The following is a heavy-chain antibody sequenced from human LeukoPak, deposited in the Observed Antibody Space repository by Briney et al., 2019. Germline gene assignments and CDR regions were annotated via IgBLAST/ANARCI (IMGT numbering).Heavy chain of an antibody. Sequence: SETLSLTCTVSGGSISSSSYYWGWIRQPPGKGLEWIGSIYYSGSTYYNPSLKSRVTISVDTSKNQFSLKLSSVTAADTAVYYCACRITIFGVVPDYWGQGTLVTVSS. J-gene: IGHJ4*02. V-gene: IGHV4-39*01. CDR2: IYYSGST. D-gene: IGHD3-3*01. CDR3: ACRITIFGVVPDY. CDR1: GGSISSSSYY.